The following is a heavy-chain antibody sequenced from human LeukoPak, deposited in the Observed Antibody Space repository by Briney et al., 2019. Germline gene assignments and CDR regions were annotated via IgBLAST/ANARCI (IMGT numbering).Heavy chain of an antibody. V-gene: IGHV3-21*01. CDR1: GVTFSNSG. D-gene: IGHD4-23*01. J-gene: IGHJ4*02. Sequence: GGALRLSCGASGVTFSNSGMTWVRQAPGKGLEGVSSISSTGAYISDTAYVHGRFTITRDNAPTSLYTQMNSLRAEDTAVYYCARGVDDYGGTAISRTFDYWGQGTLVTVSS. CDR2: ISSTGAYI. CDR3: ARGVDDYGGTAISRTFDY.